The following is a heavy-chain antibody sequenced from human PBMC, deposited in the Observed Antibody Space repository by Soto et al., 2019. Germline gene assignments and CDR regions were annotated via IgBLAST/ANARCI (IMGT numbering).Heavy chain of an antibody. D-gene: IGHD4-17*01. Sequence: QVQLQESGPGLVKPSQTLSLTCTVSCGSISSGGYYWSCIRQHPGKGLEWIGYIYYSGSTYYNPSLKSRVTISVDTSKNQFSLKLSSVTAADTAVYYCARDHAIDYGDLFDPWGQGTLVTVSS. CDR2: IYYSGST. CDR3: ARDHAIDYGDLFDP. CDR1: CGSISSGGYY. V-gene: IGHV4-31*03. J-gene: IGHJ5*02.